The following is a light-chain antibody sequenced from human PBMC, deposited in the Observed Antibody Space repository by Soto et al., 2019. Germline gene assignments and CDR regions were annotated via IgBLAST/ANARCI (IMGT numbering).Light chain of an antibody. CDR1: SSDVGGYNY. V-gene: IGLV2-8*01. CDR3: SSYAGSSTWV. CDR2: EVS. Sequence: QSVPTQPPSASGSPGQSATISCTGTSSDVGGYNYVSWYQQYPGKAPKLMIYEVSKRPSGVPDRFSGSESGNTASLTVSGLQAEDEADYYCSSYAGSSTWVFGGGTKLTVL. J-gene: IGLJ2*01.